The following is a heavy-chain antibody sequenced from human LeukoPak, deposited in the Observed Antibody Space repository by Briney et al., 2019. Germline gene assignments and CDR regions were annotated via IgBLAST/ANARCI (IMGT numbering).Heavy chain of an antibody. CDR3: VRDPFKSSFDS. J-gene: IGHJ4*02. V-gene: IGHV4-31*03. D-gene: IGHD6-13*01. CDR1: GGSISSGGYY. Sequence: SETLSLTCTVSGGSISSGGYYWSWIRQHPGKGLEWIGYIYYSGSTYYNPSLKSRVTISVDTSKNQFSLKLSSVTAADTAIYFCVRDPFKSSFDSWGQGTLVTVSS. CDR2: IYYSGST.